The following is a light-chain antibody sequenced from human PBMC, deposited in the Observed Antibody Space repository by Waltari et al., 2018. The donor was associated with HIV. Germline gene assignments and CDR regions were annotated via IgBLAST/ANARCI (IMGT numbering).Light chain of an antibody. Sequence: QSALTQPASVSGSPGQSITISCTGTSSDVGAYNYVSWYQQHPGQAPKLMIDEVSNRPSGVSTRFSCSKSGNPASLTISGLQAEDEADYYCSSYTSGSVVFGGGTKLTVL. CDR3: SSYTSGSVV. V-gene: IGLV2-14*01. CDR2: EVS. CDR1: SSDVGAYNY. J-gene: IGLJ2*01.